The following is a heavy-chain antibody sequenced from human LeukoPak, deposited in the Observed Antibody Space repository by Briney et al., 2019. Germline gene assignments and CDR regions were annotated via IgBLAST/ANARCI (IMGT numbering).Heavy chain of an antibody. CDR3: ARGYCSSTSCYIDS. Sequence: GGSLRLSCAASGFTFSIYAMSWVRQAPGKGLEWVSAISGSGGSTYYADSVKGRFTISRDNAKNSLYLQMNSLRAEDTAFYYCARGYCSSTSCYIDSWGQGTLVTVSS. D-gene: IGHD2-2*01. J-gene: IGHJ4*02. V-gene: IGHV3-23*01. CDR1: GFTFSIYA. CDR2: ISGSGGST.